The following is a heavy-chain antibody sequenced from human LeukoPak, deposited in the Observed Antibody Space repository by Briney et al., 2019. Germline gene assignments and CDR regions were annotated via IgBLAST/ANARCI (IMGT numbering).Heavy chain of an antibody. CDR3: GKQYCGGGSCYSGDYFDY. V-gene: IGHV3-30*02. CDR1: GFTFSNYG. CDR2: IRYDGSNK. Sequence: GGSLRLSCAASGFTFSNYGMHWVRQAPGKGLEWVAFIRYDGSNKYYPDSVKGRFTISRDNSKNTMYLQINSMRTEDTAVYSCGKQYCGGGSCYSGDYFDYWGQGTLVTVSS. D-gene: IGHD2-15*01. J-gene: IGHJ4*02.